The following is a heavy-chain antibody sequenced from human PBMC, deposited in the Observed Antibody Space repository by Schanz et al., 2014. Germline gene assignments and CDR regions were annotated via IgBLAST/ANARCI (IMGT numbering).Heavy chain of an antibody. CDR3: ARAGYDADNWFDP. J-gene: IGHJ5*02. D-gene: IGHD2-2*01. Sequence: QVQLVESGGGVVQPGGSLRLSCSASGFTFSTFAMHWVRQAPGKGLEYISAISNNGDSTYYADSVKGRFTISRDNSKNSLFLQMNSLRAEDTAVYYCARAGYDADNWFDPWGQGTLVTVSS. V-gene: IGHV3-64*04. CDR1: GFTFSTFA. CDR2: ISNNGDST.